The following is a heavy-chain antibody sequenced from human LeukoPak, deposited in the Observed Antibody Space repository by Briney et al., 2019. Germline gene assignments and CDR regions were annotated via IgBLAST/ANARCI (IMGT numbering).Heavy chain of an antibody. CDR1: GFIFSHYG. CDR2: ISFDGSNK. J-gene: IGHJ6*02. Sequence: GGSLRLSCAASGFIFSHYGMHWVRQAPGKGLEWVAVISFDGSNKYYADSVKGRFTISSDNSKNTLYLQMNSLRAEDTAVYYCAKVIFACSSTSCSNYYYYGVDVWGQGTTVTVSS. D-gene: IGHD2-2*01. V-gene: IGHV3-30*18. CDR3: AKVIFACSSTSCSNYYYYGVDV.